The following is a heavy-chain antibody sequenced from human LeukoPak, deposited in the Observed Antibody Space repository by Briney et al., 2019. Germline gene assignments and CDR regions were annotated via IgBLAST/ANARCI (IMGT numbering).Heavy chain of an antibody. CDR3: AKDPDYGGNSRYGMDV. CDR1: EFTFGDSA. V-gene: IGHV3-43*02. Sequence: GGALILSCAASEFTFGDSAIHWVRQGPGKGLEWVSLISANGGSTSYADSVKGRFTISRDNSKNSLYLQLNSLKPEDTALYYCAKDPDYGGNSRYGMDVWGQGTTVTVSS. CDR2: ISANGGST. J-gene: IGHJ6*02. D-gene: IGHD4-23*01.